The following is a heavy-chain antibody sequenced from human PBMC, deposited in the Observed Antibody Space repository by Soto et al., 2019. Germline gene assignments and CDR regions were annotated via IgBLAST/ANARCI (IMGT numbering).Heavy chain of an antibody. CDR3: ARVRYDILTGSEYYYYGMDV. D-gene: IGHD3-9*01. Sequence: SVKVSCKASGGAFSSYAISWVRQAPGQGLEWMGGIIPIFGTANYAQKFQGRVTITADKSTSTAYMELSSLRSEDTAVYYCARVRYDILTGSEYYYYGMDVWGQGTTVTVSS. V-gene: IGHV1-69*06. CDR2: IIPIFGTA. CDR1: GGAFSSYA. J-gene: IGHJ6*02.